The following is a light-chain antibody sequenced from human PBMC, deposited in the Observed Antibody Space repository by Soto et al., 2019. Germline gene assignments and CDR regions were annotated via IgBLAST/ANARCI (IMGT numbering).Light chain of an antibody. Sequence: QSVLTQPASVSGSPGQSITISCTGTSSDVGTFGLVSWFHQYPGRAPKPIIFEVSRRPLGVSNRFSGSKSGNTASLTISGLQAEHEGHYYCSSFTRGSTLVVFGGGTKLTVL. V-gene: IGLV2-23*02. J-gene: IGLJ2*01. CDR2: EVS. CDR3: SSFTRGSTLVV. CDR1: SSDVGTFGL.